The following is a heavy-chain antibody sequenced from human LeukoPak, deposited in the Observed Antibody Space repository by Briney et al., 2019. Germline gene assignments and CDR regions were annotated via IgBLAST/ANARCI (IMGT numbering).Heavy chain of an antibody. CDR2: INPNSGGT. D-gene: IGHD2-15*01. Sequence: AASVKVSCKASGYTFTGYYMHWVRQASGQGLEWMGWINPNSGGTNYAQKFQGRVTMTRDTSISTAYMELSRLRSDDTAVYYCARGGLGYCSGGSCYRLDPWGQGTLVTVSS. CDR1: GYTFTGYY. CDR3: ARGGLGYCSGGSCYRLDP. V-gene: IGHV1-2*02. J-gene: IGHJ5*02.